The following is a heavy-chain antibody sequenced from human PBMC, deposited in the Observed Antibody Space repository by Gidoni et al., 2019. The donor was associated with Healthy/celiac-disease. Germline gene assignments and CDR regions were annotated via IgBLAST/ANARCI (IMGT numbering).Heavy chain of an antibody. D-gene: IGHD3-22*01. CDR1: GGTFSSYA. CDR2: SIPILGTA. V-gene: IGHV1-69*01. CDR3: ARPRDINSGYYPY. J-gene: IGHJ4*02. Sequence: QVQLVQSGAEVKKPGSSVKVSCKASGGTFSSYAISWVRQAPGQGLGWMRGSIPILGTANYAQKFQGRFTITADESTSTAYMELSSLGSEDTAVYYCARPRDINSGYYPYWGQGTLVTVSS.